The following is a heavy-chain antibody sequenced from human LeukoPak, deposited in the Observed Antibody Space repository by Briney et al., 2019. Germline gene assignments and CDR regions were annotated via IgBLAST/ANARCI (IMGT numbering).Heavy chain of an antibody. D-gene: IGHD5-12*01. V-gene: IGHV2-5*01. CDR1: GFSLSTSGVG. CDR3: AHRRGWLRPTNAFDI. CDR2: IYWNDDK. J-gene: IGHJ3*02. Sequence: SGPTLVNPTQTLTLTCTFSGFSLSTSGVGVGWIRQPPGKALEWLALIYWNDDKRHSPSLKSRLTITKDTSKNQVVLTMTNMDPVDTATYYCAHRRGWLRPTNAFDIWGQGTMVTVSS.